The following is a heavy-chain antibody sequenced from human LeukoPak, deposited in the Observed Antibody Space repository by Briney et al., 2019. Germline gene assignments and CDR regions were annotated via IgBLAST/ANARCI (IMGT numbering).Heavy chain of an antibody. D-gene: IGHD2-2*01. V-gene: IGHV4-34*01. CDR2: INHSGST. CDR1: GGSFSGYY. CDR3: AREGIVVLPAAPLDV. J-gene: IGHJ6*04. Sequence: SETLSLTCAVYGGSFSGYYWSWIRQPPGRGLEWIGEINHSGSTIYNPSLKSRVTLSVDTSKNQFSLKLTSVTAADTAVYYCAREGIVVLPAAPLDVWGKGTTVTVSS.